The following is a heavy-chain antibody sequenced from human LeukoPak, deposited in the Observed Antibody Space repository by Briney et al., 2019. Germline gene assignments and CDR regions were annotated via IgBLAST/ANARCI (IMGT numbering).Heavy chain of an antibody. J-gene: IGHJ4*02. CDR1: GFTFSSYG. Sequence: PGGSLRLSCAASGFTFSSYGMHWVRQAPGKGLEWVAFIRYDGSNKYYADSVKGRFTISRDNSKNTLYLQMNSLRAEDTAVYYCAKGQLVVDIVATNDFDYWGQGTLVTVSS. V-gene: IGHV3-30*02. D-gene: IGHD5-12*01. CDR2: IRYDGSNK. CDR3: AKGQLVVDIVATNDFDY.